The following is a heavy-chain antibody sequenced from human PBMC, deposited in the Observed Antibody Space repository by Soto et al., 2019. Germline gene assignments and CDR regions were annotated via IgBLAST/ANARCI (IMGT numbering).Heavy chain of an antibody. CDR3: ARLVGNSWLDA. CDR2: TYYSSKWYN. CDR1: GDSVSTNSAT. Sequence: QVQLQQSGPGLVKPSQTLSLTCAISGDSVSTNSATWDWIRQSPSSGLEWLGRTYYSSKWYNDYAVSVKGRITINPDTSNNQFSLQLNSVTPDDTAVYYCARLVGNSWLDAWGQGTLVTVPS. J-gene: IGHJ5*02. D-gene: IGHD2-2*01. V-gene: IGHV6-1*01.